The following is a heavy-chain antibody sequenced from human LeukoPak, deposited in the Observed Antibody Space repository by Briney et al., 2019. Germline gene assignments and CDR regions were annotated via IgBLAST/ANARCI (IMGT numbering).Heavy chain of an antibody. CDR2: MNVDGSVT. D-gene: IGHD4-23*01. V-gene: IGHV3-74*01. J-gene: IGHJ4*02. CDR3: ARDFGGNSDF. CDR1: GFTVSSYW. Sequence: GGSLRLSCAASGFTVSSYWMHWVRQVPGKGLVWVSRMNVDGSVTSYADFVKGRFTISRDIAKNTLYLQMNTLTAEDTAVYYCARDFGGNSDFWGQGTLVTVSS.